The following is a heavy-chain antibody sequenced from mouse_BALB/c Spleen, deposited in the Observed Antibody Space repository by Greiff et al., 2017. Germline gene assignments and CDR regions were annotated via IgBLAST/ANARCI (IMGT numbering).Heavy chain of an antibody. J-gene: IGHJ2*01. CDR1: GYSITSDYA. Sequence: VQLKESGPGLVKPSQSLSLTCTVTGYSITSDYAWNWIRQFPGNKLEWMGYISYSGSTSYNPSLKSRISITRDTSKNQFFLQLNSVTTEDTATYYCARIYDGYFDYWGQGTTLTVSS. CDR2: ISYSGST. CDR3: ARIYDGYFDY. D-gene: IGHD2-3*01. V-gene: IGHV3-2*02.